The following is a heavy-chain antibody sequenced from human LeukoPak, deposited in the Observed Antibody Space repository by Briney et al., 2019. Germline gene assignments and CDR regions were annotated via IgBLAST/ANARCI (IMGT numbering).Heavy chain of an antibody. CDR1: GFAFSRYG. V-gene: IGHV3-7*01. J-gene: IGHJ4*02. Sequence: PGGSLRLSCAASGFAFSRYGMHWVRQAPGKGLEWVANIKEDGSEKYYVDSVKGRFTISRDNAKNSLYLQMNSLRAEDTAVYYCARDLPGGGYDYWGQGTLVTVSS. CDR2: IKEDGSEK. D-gene: IGHD5-12*01. CDR3: ARDLPGGGYDY.